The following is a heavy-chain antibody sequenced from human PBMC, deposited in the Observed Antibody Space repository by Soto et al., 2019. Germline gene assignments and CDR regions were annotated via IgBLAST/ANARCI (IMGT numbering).Heavy chain of an antibody. CDR2: IYYNGNT. J-gene: IGHJ4*01. V-gene: IGHV4-31*03. CDR1: GASISSGYY. CDR3: ARGLRSYYFDY. Sequence: SETLSLTCTVSGASISSGYYWTWIRQHPGKGLEWIGYIYYNGNTFYNPSLKSRLTISLDTSKTQFSLKLSSLTAADAAVYYCARGLRSYYFDYWGQGTLVTVSS. D-gene: IGHD3-16*01.